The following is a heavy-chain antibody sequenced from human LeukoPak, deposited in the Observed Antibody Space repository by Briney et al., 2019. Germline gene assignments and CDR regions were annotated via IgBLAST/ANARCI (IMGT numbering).Heavy chain of an antibody. Sequence: GGSLRLSCAASGFTFSSYAMHWVRQAPGKGLEWVAVISYDGSNKYYADSVKGRFTISRDNSKNTLYLQMNSLRAEDTAVYYCARSSIPSIAALFDYWGQGTLVTVSS. CDR3: ARSSIPSIAALFDY. CDR1: GFTFSSYA. V-gene: IGHV3-30-3*01. CDR2: ISYDGSNK. J-gene: IGHJ4*02. D-gene: IGHD6-6*01.